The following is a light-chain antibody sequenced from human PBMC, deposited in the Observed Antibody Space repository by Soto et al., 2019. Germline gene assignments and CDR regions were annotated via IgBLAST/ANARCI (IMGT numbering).Light chain of an antibody. V-gene: IGKV3-11*01. CDR1: QSVRNY. CDR3: QQHVSWHT. Sequence: EIVLTQSPATLSLYPWDVATLSCRASQSVRNYLAWYQQKPGQAPRLLIYDASNRATGIPARFSGSGSGTDFTLTISSLEAEDFAVYYCQQHVSWHTFGQGTKVDIK. CDR2: DAS. J-gene: IGKJ1*01.